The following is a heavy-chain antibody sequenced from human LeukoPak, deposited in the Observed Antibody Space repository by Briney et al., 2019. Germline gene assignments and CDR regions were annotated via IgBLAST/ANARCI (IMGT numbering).Heavy chain of an antibody. Sequence: GASVKVSCKASGYTFTSYCMHWVRQAPGQGLEWMGIINPSGGSTSYAQKFQGRVTMTRDTSTSTVYMELSSLRSEDTAVYYCARSYYYGSGSYYTLYYFDYWGQGTLVTVSS. D-gene: IGHD3-10*01. V-gene: IGHV1-46*01. CDR2: INPSGGST. CDR1: GYTFTSYC. J-gene: IGHJ4*02. CDR3: ARSYYYGSGSYYTLYYFDY.